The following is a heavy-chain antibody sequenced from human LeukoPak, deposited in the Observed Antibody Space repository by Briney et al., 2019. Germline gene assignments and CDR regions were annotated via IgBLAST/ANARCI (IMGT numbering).Heavy chain of an antibody. CDR3: ARLSGYTYYYYYGMDV. CDR2: ISSSSSTI. V-gene: IGHV3-48*04. CDR1: GFTFSSYS. J-gene: IGHJ6*02. D-gene: IGHD3-3*01. Sequence: GGSLRLSCAASGFTFSSYSMNWVRQAPGKGLEWVSYISSSSSTIYYADSVKGRFTISRDNAKNSLYLQMNSLRAEDTAVYYCARLSGYTYYYYYGMDVWGQGTTVTVSS.